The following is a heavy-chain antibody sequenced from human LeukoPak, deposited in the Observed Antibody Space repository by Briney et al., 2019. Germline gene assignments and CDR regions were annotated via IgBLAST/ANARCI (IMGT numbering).Heavy chain of an antibody. CDR1: GFPFSSYA. CDR2: INGSGGST. D-gene: IGHD3-9*01. CDR3: AKDWASTWFRTRTHSEIDY. V-gene: IGHV3-23*01. J-gene: IGHJ4*02. Sequence: GGSLRLSCAASGFPFSSYAITWVRQAPGKGPEGVSAINGSGGSTYYADSVKGRFTISRDNSKNTLYLQMNSLRAEDTAVYYCAKDWASTWFRTRTHSEIDYWGQGTLVTVSS.